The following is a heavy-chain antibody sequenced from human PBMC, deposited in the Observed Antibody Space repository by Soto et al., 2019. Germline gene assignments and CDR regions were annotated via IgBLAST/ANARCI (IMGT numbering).Heavy chain of an antibody. CDR3: ARGQGEDQWRRNWNYVHSYYGMDV. Sequence: SETLSLTCAVYGGSFSGYYWSWIRQPPGKGLEWIGEINHSGSTNYNPSLKSRVTISVDTSKNQFSLKLSAVTAADTAVYYCARGQGEDQWRRNWNYVHSYYGMDVWGQGTTVTVSS. D-gene: IGHD1-7*01. J-gene: IGHJ6*02. CDR2: INHSGST. CDR1: GGSFSGYY. V-gene: IGHV4-34*01.